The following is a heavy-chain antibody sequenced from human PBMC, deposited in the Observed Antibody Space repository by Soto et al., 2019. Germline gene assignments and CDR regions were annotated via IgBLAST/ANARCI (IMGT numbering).Heavy chain of an antibody. CDR3: ARDGGDYYGSGSLPDWFDP. D-gene: IGHD3-10*01. CDR2: IYTSRST. J-gene: IGHJ5*02. Sequence: QVQLQESGPGLVKPSETLSLTCTVSGGSISSYYWSWIRQPAGKGLEWIGRIYTSRSTNYNPSLKSRVTMSVDTSKNQFSLKLSSVTAADTAVYYCARDGGDYYGSGSLPDWFDPWGQGTLVTVSS. V-gene: IGHV4-4*07. CDR1: GGSISSYY.